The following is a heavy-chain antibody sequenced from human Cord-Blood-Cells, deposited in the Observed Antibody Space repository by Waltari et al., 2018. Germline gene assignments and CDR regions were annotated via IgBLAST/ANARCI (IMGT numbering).Heavy chain of an antibody. CDR1: GGSISSYY. CDR2: MYTRGST. D-gene: IGHD6-13*01. J-gene: IGHJ5*02. V-gene: IGHV4-4*07. CDR3: ARDSDSSSWYWFVP. Sequence: QVQLQESGPGLVKPSETLSLTCTVSGGSISSYYWSGIRQPAGKGLEWIGRMYTRGSTNYHPSLKSRVSMSVDTSKNQFSLKLSSVTAADTAVYYCARDSDSSSWYWFVPWGQGTLVTVSS.